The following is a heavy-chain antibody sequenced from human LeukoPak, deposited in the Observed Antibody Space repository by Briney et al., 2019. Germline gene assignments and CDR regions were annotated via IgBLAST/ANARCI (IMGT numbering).Heavy chain of an antibody. CDR3: ARDYYDSSGYYLFDY. V-gene: IGHV3-7*01. CDR1: GFTFSSYW. J-gene: IGHJ4*02. Sequence: PGGSLRLSCAASGFTFSSYWMSWVRQAPGKGLEWVANIKQDGSEKYYVDFVKGRFTISRDNAKNSLYLQMNSLRAEDTAVYYCARDYYDSSGYYLFDYWGQGTLVTVSS. CDR2: IKQDGSEK. D-gene: IGHD3-22*01.